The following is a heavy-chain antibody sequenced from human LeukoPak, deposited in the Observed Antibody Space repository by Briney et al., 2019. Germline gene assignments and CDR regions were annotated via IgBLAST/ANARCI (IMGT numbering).Heavy chain of an antibody. CDR3: ARLLGVVAATRWFDP. CDR1: GYSFTSYW. CDR2: IYPGDSDT. D-gene: IGHD2-15*01. J-gene: IGHJ5*02. Sequence: PGESLKISCKGSGYSFTSYWIGWVRQMPGKGLEWMGIIYPGDSDTRYSPSFQGQVTISADKSISTAYLQWSSLKASDTAMYYCARLLGVVAATRWFDPWGQGTLVTVSS. V-gene: IGHV5-51*01.